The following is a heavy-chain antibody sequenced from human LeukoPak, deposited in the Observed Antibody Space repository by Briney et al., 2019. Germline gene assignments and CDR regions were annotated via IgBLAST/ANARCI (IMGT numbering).Heavy chain of an antibody. J-gene: IGHJ4*02. Sequence: SGTLSLTCTVSGGSISSSSYYWGWIRQPPGKGLEWIGSIYYSGSTYYNPSLKSRVTISVDTSKNQFSLKLSSVTAADTAVYYCARDGITMVRGVISSYFDYWGQGTLVTVSS. D-gene: IGHD3-10*01. V-gene: IGHV4-39*07. CDR3: ARDGITMVRGVISSYFDY. CDR1: GGSISSSSYY. CDR2: IYYSGST.